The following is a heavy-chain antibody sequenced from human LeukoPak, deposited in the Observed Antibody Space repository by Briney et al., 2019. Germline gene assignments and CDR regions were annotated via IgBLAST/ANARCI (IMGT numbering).Heavy chain of an antibody. CDR3: ERVAQRYYGDYFDY. Sequence: SVKVSCKASVGTFSSYAISWVRQAPGQGLEWMGRSIPILGIANYAQKFQGRVTITADKSTSTAYMELSSLRSEDTAVYYCERVAQRYYGDYFDYWGQGTLVTVSS. D-gene: IGHD3-3*01. CDR1: VGTFSSYA. CDR2: SIPILGIA. V-gene: IGHV1-69*04. J-gene: IGHJ4*02.